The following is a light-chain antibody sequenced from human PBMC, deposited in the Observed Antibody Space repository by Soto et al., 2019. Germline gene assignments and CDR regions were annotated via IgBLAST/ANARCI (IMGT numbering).Light chain of an antibody. Sequence: DIVMTQSPDSLAVSLGERATINCKSSQSVLYSSNTRNYLAWYQQKPGQPPKLLIYWASTRESGVPDRFSGSGSETDLTLTISSLQDEDVAVYYCQQYYSTPQTFGQGTKVEIK. V-gene: IGKV4-1*01. CDR1: QSVLYSSNTRNY. CDR3: QQYYSTPQT. J-gene: IGKJ1*01. CDR2: WAS.